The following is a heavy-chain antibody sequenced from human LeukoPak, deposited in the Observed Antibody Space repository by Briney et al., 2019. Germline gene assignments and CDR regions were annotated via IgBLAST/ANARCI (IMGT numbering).Heavy chain of an antibody. Sequence: SETLSLTCTVSGGSISSYYWSWIRQPPGKGLEWIGYIYYSGTTNNNPSLKSRVTISIDTSKKQFSLKLSSVTAADTAIYYCARWFGSGDYFDYWGQGTLVTVSS. CDR3: ARWFGSGDYFDY. CDR1: GGSISSYY. J-gene: IGHJ4*02. CDR2: IYYSGTT. V-gene: IGHV4-59*01. D-gene: IGHD2-15*01.